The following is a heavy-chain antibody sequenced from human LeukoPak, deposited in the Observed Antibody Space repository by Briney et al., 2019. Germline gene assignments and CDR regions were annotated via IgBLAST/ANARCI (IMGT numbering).Heavy chain of an antibody. CDR3: ARNAAHEYYFDC. V-gene: IGHV4-4*02. CDR2: IYHSGST. D-gene: IGHD2-15*01. CDR1: GGSISSNNW. J-gene: IGHJ4*02. Sequence: SETLSLTCAVSGGSISSNNWWTWVRQPPGKGLEWIGEIYHSGSTNYNPSLKSRVTISVDKSKNQFSLNLNSVTAADTAVYYCARNAAHEYYFDCWGQGTLVTISS.